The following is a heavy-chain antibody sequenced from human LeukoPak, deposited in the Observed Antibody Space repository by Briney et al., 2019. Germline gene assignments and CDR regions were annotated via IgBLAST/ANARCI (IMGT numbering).Heavy chain of an antibody. CDR2: IKQDGSEK. V-gene: IGHV3-7*01. CDR3: ARDKVVGPSNFDY. CDR1: GFTFNTSE. Sequence: GGSLRLSCAASGFTFNTSEMIWVRQAPGKGLEWVANIKQDGSEKYYVDSVKGRFTISRDNAKNSLYLQMNSLRAEDTAVYYCARDKVVGPSNFDYWGQGTLVTVSS. D-gene: IGHD1-26*01. J-gene: IGHJ4*02.